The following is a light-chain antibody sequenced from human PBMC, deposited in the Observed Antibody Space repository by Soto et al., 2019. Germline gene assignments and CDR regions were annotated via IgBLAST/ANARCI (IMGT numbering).Light chain of an antibody. CDR2: WAS. Sequence: IVMTQSPDALAVSLGETATINCRSSQNVLYSSNNHNYVAWYQQKAGQPPKLLIYWASTREYGVPQRFSGSGSGTDFPLTISDLQAEDVAVYFCHHYYTTPPAFGQGTRVEVK. CDR3: HHYYTTPPA. V-gene: IGKV4-1*01. J-gene: IGKJ1*01. CDR1: QNVLYSSNNHNY.